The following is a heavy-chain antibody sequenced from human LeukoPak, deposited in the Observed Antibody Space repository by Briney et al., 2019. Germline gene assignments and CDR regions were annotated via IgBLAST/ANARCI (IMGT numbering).Heavy chain of an antibody. D-gene: IGHD3-10*01. Sequence: ASVKVSCKASGYTFTGYYMHWVRQAPGQGLEWMGWINPNSSGTNYAQKFQGRVTMTRDASISTAYMELSRLRSDDTAVYYCARDLAGYYGSGNQSYYGMDVWGQGTTVTVSS. CDR2: INPNSSGT. V-gene: IGHV1-2*02. CDR3: ARDLAGYYGSGNQSYYGMDV. J-gene: IGHJ6*02. CDR1: GYTFTGYY.